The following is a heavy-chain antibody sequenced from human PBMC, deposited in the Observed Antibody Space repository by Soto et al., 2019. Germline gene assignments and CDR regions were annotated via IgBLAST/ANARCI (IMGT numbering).Heavy chain of an antibody. V-gene: IGHV1-46*01. CDR3: TRELLPYSSSWDFDY. CDR1: GYTFTSYY. CDR2: INPSGGST. Sequence: ASVKVSCKASGYTFTSYYMHWVRQAPGQGLEWMGIINPSGGSTSYAQKFQGRVTMTRDTSTSTVYMELSSLRSEDTAVYYCTRELLPYSSSWDFDYWGQGTLVTVSS. J-gene: IGHJ4*02. D-gene: IGHD6-13*01.